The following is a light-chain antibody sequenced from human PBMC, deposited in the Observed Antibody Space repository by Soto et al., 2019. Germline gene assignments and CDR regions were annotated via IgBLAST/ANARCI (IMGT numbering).Light chain of an antibody. CDR2: DAS. V-gene: IGKV3-11*01. CDR1: QSVSSY. Sequence: EIVLTQSPATLSLSPGERATLSCRASQSVSSYLAWYQQKPGQAPRLLIYDASDRATGIPARFSGSGSGTDFSLPISSLEPEDFAVYYCQQRFTWPLFTFGPGTKVDIK. CDR3: QQRFTWPLFT. J-gene: IGKJ3*01.